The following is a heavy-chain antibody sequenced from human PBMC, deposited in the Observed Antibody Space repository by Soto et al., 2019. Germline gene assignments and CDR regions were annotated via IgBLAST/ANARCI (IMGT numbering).Heavy chain of an antibody. J-gene: IGHJ6*02. CDR3: ARDEGADYDFWSGYYPLCYYYGMDV. CDR1: GYTFTSYG. CDR2: ISAYNGNT. D-gene: IGHD3-3*01. V-gene: IGHV1-18*04. Sequence: GASVKVSCKASGYTFTSYGISWVRQAPGQGLEWMGWISAYNGNTNYAQKLQGRVTMTTDTSTSTAYMELRSLRSDDTAVYYCARDEGADYDFWSGYYPLCYYYGMDVWGQGTTVTVSS.